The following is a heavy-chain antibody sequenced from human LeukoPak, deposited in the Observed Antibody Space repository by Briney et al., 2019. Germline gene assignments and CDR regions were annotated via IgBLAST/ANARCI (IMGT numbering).Heavy chain of an antibody. CDR2: ISAYNGNT. CDR1: GYTFTSYG. Sequence: ASVKVSCKASGYTFTSYGISWVRQAPGQGLEWMGWISAYNGNTNYAQKLQGRVTMTTDTSTSTAYMELRSLRSDDTAVYYCAREYYYDSSGYYTFDYWGQGTLVTVSS. V-gene: IGHV1-18*01. CDR3: AREYYYDSSGYYTFDY. D-gene: IGHD3-22*01. J-gene: IGHJ4*02.